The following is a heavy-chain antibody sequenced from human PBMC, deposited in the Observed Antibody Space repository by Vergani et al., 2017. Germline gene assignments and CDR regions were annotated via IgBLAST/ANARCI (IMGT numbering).Heavy chain of an antibody. D-gene: IGHD1-1*01. Sequence: QVHLVESGGGVVQPGRSLRLSCVVSGFTSSYYGMHWVRQAPGKGLEWVAVISYDGTQKYYADSVKGRFTISRDNSKNTLYLQMNSLRAEDTAVYYCAKVATGTTRYYYYYYMDVWGKGTTVTVSS. J-gene: IGHJ6*03. CDR3: AKVATGTTRYYYYYYMDV. CDR2: ISYDGTQK. V-gene: IGHV3-30*18. CDR1: GFTSSYYG.